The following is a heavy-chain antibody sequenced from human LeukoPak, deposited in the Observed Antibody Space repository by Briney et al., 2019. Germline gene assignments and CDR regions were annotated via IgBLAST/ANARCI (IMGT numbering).Heavy chain of an antibody. D-gene: IGHD3-22*01. CDR2: IYYSGST. Sequence: PSETLSLTCTVSGYSISSGYYWGWIRQPPGEGLEWIRSIYYSGSTYYNPSLKSRVTISVDTSKNQFSLKLSSVTAADTAVYYCARVPYYYNSSGYSAIFDYWGQGTLVTVSS. J-gene: IGHJ4*02. CDR1: GYSISSGYY. CDR3: ARVPYYYNSSGYSAIFDY. V-gene: IGHV4-38-2*02.